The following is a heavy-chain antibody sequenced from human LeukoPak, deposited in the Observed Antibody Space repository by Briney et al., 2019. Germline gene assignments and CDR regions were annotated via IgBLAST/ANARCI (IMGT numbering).Heavy chain of an antibody. CDR1: GFTFDDYA. Sequence: GRSLRLSCEASGFTFDDYAMHWVRQAPGKGLEWVSGISWDSGSIGYADSVKGRFTISRDNAKNSPYLQMNSLRAEDTALYYCAKDIRVAAGIGLADYWGQGTLVTVSS. CDR3: AKDIRVAAGIGLADY. V-gene: IGHV3-9*01. CDR2: ISWDSGSI. D-gene: IGHD6-13*01. J-gene: IGHJ4*02.